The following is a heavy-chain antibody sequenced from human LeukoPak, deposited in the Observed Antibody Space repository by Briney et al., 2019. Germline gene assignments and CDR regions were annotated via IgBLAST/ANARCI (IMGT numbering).Heavy chain of an antibody. Sequence: GGSLRLSCAASGFTFDDYAMRWVRQAPGKGLEWVSGISWNSGSIGYADSVKGRFTISRDNAKNSLYLQMNSLRAEDTALYYCAKDQVATDAGGTFDYWGQGTLVTVSS. J-gene: IGHJ4*02. CDR3: AKDQVATDAGGTFDY. V-gene: IGHV3-9*01. CDR1: GFTFDDYA. CDR2: ISWNSGSI. D-gene: IGHD5-12*01.